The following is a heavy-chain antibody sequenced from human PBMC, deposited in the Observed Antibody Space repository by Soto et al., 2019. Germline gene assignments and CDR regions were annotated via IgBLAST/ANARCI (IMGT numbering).Heavy chain of an antibody. CDR3: ARAWGSGWYGGYYYYHGMDV. Sequence: GSLRLSCAASGFTFSNYWMSWVRQAPGKGLEWVANIKEGGSEKYYVDSVKGRFTISRDNAKNSLYLQMNSLRAEDTAVYYCARAWGSGWYGGYYYYHGMDVWGQGTTVTVSS. J-gene: IGHJ6*02. D-gene: IGHD6-19*01. CDR2: IKEGGSEK. CDR1: GFTFSNYW. V-gene: IGHV3-7*03.